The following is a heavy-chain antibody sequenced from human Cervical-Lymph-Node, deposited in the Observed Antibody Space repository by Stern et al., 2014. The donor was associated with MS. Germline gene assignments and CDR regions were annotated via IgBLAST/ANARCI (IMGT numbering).Heavy chain of an antibody. Sequence: EVQLVESGGGLVQPGGSLRLSCAASGFTFSNYWMNWVRQAPGKGLEWVASVKQDGSEKYYVDSVKGRFTISRDNAKNSLYLQMNSLRVEDTAVYYCARRAAVGFWGQGTLVTVSS. D-gene: IGHD6-19*01. V-gene: IGHV3-7*01. CDR1: GFTFSNYW. CDR2: VKQDGSEK. J-gene: IGHJ4*02. CDR3: ARRAAVGF.